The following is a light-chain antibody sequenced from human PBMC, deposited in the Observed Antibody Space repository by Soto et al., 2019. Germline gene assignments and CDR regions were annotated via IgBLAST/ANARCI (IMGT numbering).Light chain of an antibody. CDR3: TSWATSTTMI. Sequence: QSVLTQPASVSGSPGQSITISCTGTSSDIGAYNFVSWYQQHPGKAPKLMLYDVNIRPSGVSNRFSGSKSGNTASLTISGLQAEDEADYCCTSWATSTTMIFGGATKLTVL. J-gene: IGLJ2*01. V-gene: IGLV2-14*03. CDR2: DVN. CDR1: SSDIGAYNF.